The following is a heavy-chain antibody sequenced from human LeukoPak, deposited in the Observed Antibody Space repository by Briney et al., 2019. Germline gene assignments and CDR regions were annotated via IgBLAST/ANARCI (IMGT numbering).Heavy chain of an antibody. V-gene: IGHV4-39*01. J-gene: IGHJ4*02. CDR1: GGSISSSSYY. CDR2: IYYSGST. CDR3: ARQPQRFLEWLLYAEFDY. Sequence: SETLSLTCTVSGGSISSSSYYWGWIRQPPGKGLEWIGSIYYSGSTYYNPSLKSRVAISVDTSKNQFSLKLSSVTAADTAVYYCARQPQRFLEWLLYAEFDYWGQGTLVTVSS. D-gene: IGHD3-3*01.